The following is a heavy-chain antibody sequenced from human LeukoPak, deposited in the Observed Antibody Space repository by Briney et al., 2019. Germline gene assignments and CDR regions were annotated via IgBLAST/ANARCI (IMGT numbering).Heavy chain of an antibody. CDR1: GYTFTGYY. CDR3: ARTPARGATFDY. Sequence: ASVKLSCKASGYTFTGYYMHWVRQAPGQGLEWMGWIKPNSGGTNYDQKFQGRVTMTRDTPISTAYMELSRLRPDDTAVYYWARTPARGATFDYWGQGTLVTVSS. D-gene: IGHD1-26*01. V-gene: IGHV1-2*02. J-gene: IGHJ4*02. CDR2: IKPNSGGT.